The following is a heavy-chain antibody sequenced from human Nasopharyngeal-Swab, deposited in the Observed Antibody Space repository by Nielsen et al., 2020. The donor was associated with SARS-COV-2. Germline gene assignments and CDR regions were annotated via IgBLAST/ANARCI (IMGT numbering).Heavy chain of an antibody. CDR2: IYPGDSDT. CDR3: ARRGYGGSGSYYFYYYMDA. CDR1: GYNFTTYW. V-gene: IGHV5-51*01. D-gene: IGHD4-23*01. Sequence: GESLKISCKGSGYNFTTYWIGWVRQMPGKGLEWMGIIYPGDSDTRYSPSFQGQVTISADKSISTAYLQWSSLKASDTAMYYCARRGYGGSGSYYFYYYMDAWGKGTTVTVSS. J-gene: IGHJ6*03.